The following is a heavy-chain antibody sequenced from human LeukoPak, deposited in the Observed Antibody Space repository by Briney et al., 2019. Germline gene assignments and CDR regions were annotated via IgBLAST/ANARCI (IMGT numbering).Heavy chain of an antibody. CDR2: IKSKSAGGTV. V-gene: IGHV3-15*01. D-gene: IGHD6-13*01. CDR3: STDAGYDSRWYNY. J-gene: IGHJ4*02. Sequence: PGGSLRLSCAASGFSFSSAYVSWVRQAPGKGLEWVGRIKSKSAGGTVDYASPVKGRVVISRDDSRTTVYLQMNSLKTEDTAVYYCSTDAGYDSRWYNYWGQGTLVTVSS. CDR1: GFSFSSAY.